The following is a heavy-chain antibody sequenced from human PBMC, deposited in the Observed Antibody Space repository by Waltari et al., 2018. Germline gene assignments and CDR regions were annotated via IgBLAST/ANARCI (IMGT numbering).Heavy chain of an antibody. J-gene: IGHJ4*02. Sequence: QVQLVESGVGVVQPGRSRRRSCAASGFTCSGYALHWVRQAPGKGLEWVAVIWYDEMYKFYADSVKGRFSISRDNPKNTLHLQMDSLRAEDSAIYYCAKDGSASRLVRYYLDSWGPGTLVTVSS. V-gene: IGHV3-33*06. D-gene: IGHD2-8*02. CDR1: GFTCSGYA. CDR2: IWYDEMYK. CDR3: AKDGSASRLVRYYLDS.